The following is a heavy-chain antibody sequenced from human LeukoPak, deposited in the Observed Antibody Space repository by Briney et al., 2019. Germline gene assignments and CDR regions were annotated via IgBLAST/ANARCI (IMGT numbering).Heavy chain of an antibody. V-gene: IGHV4-59*01. Sequence: SETLSLTCTVSGGSISYYYWNWIRQPPGKGLEWIGYIYYTGNTNYNPSLKSRVTISVDTSKNQFSLKLSPVTAADTAVYYCARVGVDYSGNVLKYFFDYWGQGTLVTVSS. CDR2: IYYTGNT. J-gene: IGHJ4*02. CDR1: GGSISYYY. CDR3: ARVGVDYSGNVLKYFFDY. D-gene: IGHD4-23*01.